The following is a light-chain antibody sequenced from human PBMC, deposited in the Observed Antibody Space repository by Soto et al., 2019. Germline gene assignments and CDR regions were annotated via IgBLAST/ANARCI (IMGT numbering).Light chain of an antibody. CDR1: ETISNS. Sequence: DIQMTQSPSYLPASVGDRVTITCRASETISNSVTWYQQQPGKAPRLLIFAASRVQNGISSRFSGSGSGTDFTLTINNAQPEDFASYFCQQTYSAPRTFGQGTRLEI. J-gene: IGKJ2*01. V-gene: IGKV1-39*01. CDR3: QQTYSAPRT. CDR2: AAS.